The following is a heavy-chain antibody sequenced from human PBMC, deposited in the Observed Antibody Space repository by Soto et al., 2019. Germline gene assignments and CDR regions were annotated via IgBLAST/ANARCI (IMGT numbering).Heavy chain of an antibody. CDR1: GFTFSSYA. Sequence: GGSLRLSCAASGFTFSSYAMSWVRQAPGKGLEWVSAISGSGGSTYYADSVKGRFTISRDNSKNTLYLQMNSLRAEDTAVYYCAKVGSKWLVPPGNYWGQGTLVTVSS. D-gene: IGHD6-19*01. CDR2: ISGSGGST. V-gene: IGHV3-23*01. J-gene: IGHJ4*02. CDR3: AKVGSKWLVPPGNY.